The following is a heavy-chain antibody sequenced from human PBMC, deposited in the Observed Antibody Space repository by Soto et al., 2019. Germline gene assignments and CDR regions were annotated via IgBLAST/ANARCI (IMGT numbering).Heavy chain of an antibody. D-gene: IGHD2-21*01. J-gene: IGHJ5*02. Sequence: SETLPLTCTVSGDSVSSDGYYWSWIRQPPGKGLEWIGEINHSGSTNYNPSLKSRVTISVDTSKNQFSLKLSSVTAADTAVYYCARRAVIKYNWFDPWGQGTLVTVSS. V-gene: IGHV4-34*01. CDR1: GDSVSSDGYY. CDR2: INHSGST. CDR3: ARRAVIKYNWFDP.